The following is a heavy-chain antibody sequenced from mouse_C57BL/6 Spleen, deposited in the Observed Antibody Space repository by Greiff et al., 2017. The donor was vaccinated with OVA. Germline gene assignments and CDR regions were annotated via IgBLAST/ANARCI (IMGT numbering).Heavy chain of an antibody. Sequence: VQLQQPGAELVKPGASVKMSCKASGYTFTSCWITWVKQRPGQGLEWIGNINPSNGGTNYNEKFKSKATLTVDKSSSTAYMQLSSLTSEDSAVYYCAMGAYGNYVYAMDYWGQGTSVTVSS. V-gene: IGHV1-53*01. D-gene: IGHD2-10*02. J-gene: IGHJ4*01. CDR1: GYTFTSCW. CDR3: AMGAYGNYVYAMDY. CDR2: INPSNGGT.